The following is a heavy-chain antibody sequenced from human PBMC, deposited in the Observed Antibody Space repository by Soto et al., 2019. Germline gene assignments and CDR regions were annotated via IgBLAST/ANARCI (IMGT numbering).Heavy chain of an antibody. CDR2: ISYSGST. V-gene: IGHV4-39*01. Sequence: PSETLSLTCTVSGVSISSHGYFWGWIRQPPGKGLEWIGMISYSGSTYYSPSLKSQVTISADTSKNQLSLRLSSVTAADTAVFHCMNYNSGWKYWGQGTVVTVAA. J-gene: IGHJ4*02. CDR1: GVSISSHGYF. CDR3: MNYNSGWKY. D-gene: IGHD5-12*01.